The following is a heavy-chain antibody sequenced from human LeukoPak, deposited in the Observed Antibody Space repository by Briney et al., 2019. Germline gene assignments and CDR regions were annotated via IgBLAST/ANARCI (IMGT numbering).Heavy chain of an antibody. CDR1: GFTYGDYA. J-gene: IGHJ4*02. CDR2: IRTKGYGEKT. Sequence: GLSLRLSCTASGFTYGDYAMSWFRQATGKGLEWVGFIRTKGYGEKTEYATSVKGRFSISRDESKSIAYLQMNSLKTEDTAVYYCTRVVPYCSGCSCYSICYFDYWGQGTLVTVSS. V-gene: IGHV3-49*03. CDR3: TRVVPYCSGCSCYSICYFDY. D-gene: IGHD2-15*01.